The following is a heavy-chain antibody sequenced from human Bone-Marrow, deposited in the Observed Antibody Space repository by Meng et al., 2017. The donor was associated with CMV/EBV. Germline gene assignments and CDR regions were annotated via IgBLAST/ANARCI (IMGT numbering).Heavy chain of an antibody. Sequence: GESLQISCVASGLTFSRYAMHWVRQAPGKGLEWLTVIIYDGSSKYYADSVKGRFTISRDNSKKTLYLEMNSLTTEDTAVYYCARNPPTHGFWRPYDFYYGMDDWGHGTTVTVSS. CDR2: IIYDGSSK. D-gene: IGHD3-3*01. CDR1: GLTFSRYA. V-gene: IGHV3-30-3*01. J-gene: IGHJ6*02. CDR3: ARNPPTHGFWRPYDFYYGMDD.